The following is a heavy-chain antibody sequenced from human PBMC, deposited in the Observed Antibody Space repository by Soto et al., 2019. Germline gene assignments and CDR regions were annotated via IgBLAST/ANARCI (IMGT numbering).Heavy chain of an antibody. Sequence: QVQLVQSGAEVKKPGSSVKVSCKASGGTFSSYAISWVRQAPGQGLEWMGGIIPIFGTANYAQKFQGRVTVTADEPTSTAYLGLSSLRSEETAVYYCARGQIVADCSGGSCYSGRFDPWGQGNLVTVSS. J-gene: IGHJ5*02. CDR2: IIPIFGTA. D-gene: IGHD2-15*01. CDR1: GGTFSSYA. CDR3: ARGQIVADCSGGSCYSGRFDP. V-gene: IGHV1-69*01.